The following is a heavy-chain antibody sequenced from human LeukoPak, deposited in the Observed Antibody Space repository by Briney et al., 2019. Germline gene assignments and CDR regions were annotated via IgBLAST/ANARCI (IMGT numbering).Heavy chain of an antibody. J-gene: IGHJ4*02. CDR3: ASDRFYFGV. D-gene: IGHD3-16*01. V-gene: IGHV3-7*05. Sequence: GGSLRLSCAASGFTFSSYWMHWVRQAPGKGLEWVANIKLDGTEKYYVESVKGRFTISRDNAKNSLYLQMNSLRAEDTAVYYCASDRFYFGVWGQGTLVTVSS. CDR1: GFTFSSYW. CDR2: IKLDGTEK.